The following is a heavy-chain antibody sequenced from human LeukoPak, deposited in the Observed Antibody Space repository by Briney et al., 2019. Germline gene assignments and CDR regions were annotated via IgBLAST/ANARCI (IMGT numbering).Heavy chain of an antibody. Sequence: GASVKVSCKASGYTFTSYDINWVRQATGQGLEWMGWMNPNSGNTGYAQKSQGRVTMTRNTSISTAYMELSSLRSEDTAVYYCARTPNYDAFDIWGQGTMVTVSS. V-gene: IGHV1-8*01. CDR1: GYTFTSYD. CDR2: MNPNSGNT. D-gene: IGHD2-8*01. J-gene: IGHJ3*02. CDR3: ARTPNYDAFDI.